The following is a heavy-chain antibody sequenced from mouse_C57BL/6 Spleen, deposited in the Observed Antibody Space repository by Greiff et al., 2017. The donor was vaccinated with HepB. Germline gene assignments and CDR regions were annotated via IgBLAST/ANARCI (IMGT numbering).Heavy chain of an antibody. Sequence: VHLVESGAELARPGASVKMSCKASGYTFTSYTMHWVKQRPGQGLEWIGYINPSSGYTKYNQKFKDKATLTADKSSSTAYMQLSSLTSEDSAVYYCAPYDYDGFWGQGTLVTVSA. CDR2: INPSSGYT. J-gene: IGHJ3*01. CDR1: GYTFTSYT. D-gene: IGHD2-4*01. CDR3: APYDYDGF. V-gene: IGHV1-4*01.